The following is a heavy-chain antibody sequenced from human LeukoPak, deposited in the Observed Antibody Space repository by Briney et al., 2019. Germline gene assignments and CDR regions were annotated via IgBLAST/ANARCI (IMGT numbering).Heavy chain of an antibody. CDR1: GFTFSSYA. Sequence: GGSLRLSCAACGFTFSSYAMSWVRQAPGKGLEWVSAISGSGGSTYYADSVKGRFTISRDNSKNTLCLQMNSLRAEDTAVYYCATDSSSSLMDDYWGQGTLVTVSS. V-gene: IGHV3-23*01. CDR2: ISGSGGST. D-gene: IGHD6-6*01. J-gene: IGHJ4*02. CDR3: ATDSSSSLMDDY.